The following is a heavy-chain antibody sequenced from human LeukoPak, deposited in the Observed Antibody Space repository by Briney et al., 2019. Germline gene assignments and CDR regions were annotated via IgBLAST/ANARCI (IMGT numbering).Heavy chain of an antibody. V-gene: IGHV3-21*01. Sequence: GGSLRLSCAASGFTFSSFNMNWVRQAPGKGLEWVPSISSTSSLIWYADSLKGRFTIPRDNAKNSLYLQMDSLRAEDTAIYYCARYNSGWNDYWGQGTLVTVSS. D-gene: IGHD6-19*01. CDR3: ARYNSGWNDY. CDR1: GFTFSSFN. J-gene: IGHJ4*02. CDR2: ISSTSSLI.